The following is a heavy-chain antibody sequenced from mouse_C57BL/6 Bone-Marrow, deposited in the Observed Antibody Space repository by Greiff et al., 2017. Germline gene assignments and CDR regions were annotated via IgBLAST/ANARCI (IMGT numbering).Heavy chain of an antibody. CDR1: GFTFSDYG. Sequence: EVHLVESGGGLVKPGGSLKLSCAASGFTFSDYGMHWVRQAPEKGLEWVAYISSGSSTIYYADTVKGRFTISRDNAKNTLFLQMTSLRSEDTAMYYCARKRGYAMDYWGQGTSVTVSS. J-gene: IGHJ4*01. V-gene: IGHV5-17*01. CDR2: ISSGSSTI. CDR3: ARKRGYAMDY.